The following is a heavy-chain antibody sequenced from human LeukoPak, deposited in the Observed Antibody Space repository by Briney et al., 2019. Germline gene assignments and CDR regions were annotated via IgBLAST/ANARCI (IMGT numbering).Heavy chain of an antibody. CDR3: ARGYYYDSSGYPRGAFDI. CDR2: ISYDGSNK. D-gene: IGHD3-22*01. CDR1: GITLSSYW. V-gene: IGHV3-30-3*01. J-gene: IGHJ3*02. Sequence: GGSLRLSCAGSGITLSSYWMSWVRQAPGKGLEWVAVISYDGSNKYYADSVKGRFTISRDNSKNTLYLQMNSLRAEDTAVYYCARGYYYDSSGYPRGAFDIWGQGTMVTVSS.